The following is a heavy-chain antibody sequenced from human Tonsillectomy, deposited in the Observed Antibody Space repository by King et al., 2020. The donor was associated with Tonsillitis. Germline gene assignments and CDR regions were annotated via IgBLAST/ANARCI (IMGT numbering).Heavy chain of an antibody. CDR1: GFTCSSYG. V-gene: IGHV3-30*18. Sequence: VQLVESGGGVVQPGRSLRLSCAASGFTCSSYGMHWVRQAPGKGLEWVAVISYDGSNKYYADSVKGRFTISRDNSKNTLYLQMNSLRAEDTAVYYCAKEASITIFGVVIFGARSGYWGQGTLVTVSS. D-gene: IGHD3-3*01. CDR3: AKEASITIFGVVIFGARSGY. J-gene: IGHJ4*02. CDR2: ISYDGSNK.